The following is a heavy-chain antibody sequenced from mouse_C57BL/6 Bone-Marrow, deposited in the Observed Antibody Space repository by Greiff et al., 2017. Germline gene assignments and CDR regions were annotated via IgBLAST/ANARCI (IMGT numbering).Heavy chain of an antibody. Sequence: EVQRVEPGGGLVKPGGSLKLSCAASGFTFSDYGMHWVRQAPEKGLEWVAYISSGSSTIYYADTVKGRFTLSRDNAKNTLFLQMTSLRSEDTAMYYCAKAYGNYSWFAYWCQGTLFTVSA. V-gene: IGHV5-17*01. CDR1: GFTFSDYG. CDR3: AKAYGNYSWFAY. CDR2: ISSGSSTI. D-gene: IGHD2-1*01. J-gene: IGHJ3*01.